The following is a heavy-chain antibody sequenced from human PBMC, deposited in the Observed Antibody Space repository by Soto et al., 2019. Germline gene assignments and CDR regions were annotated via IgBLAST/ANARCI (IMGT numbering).Heavy chain of an antibody. J-gene: IGHJ4*02. V-gene: IGHV3-23*01. CDR3: AKDRSGYSYGRYFDY. Sequence: GGSPRLSCAASGFTFSSYAMSWVRQAPGKGLEWVSAISGSGGSTYYADSVKGRFTISRDNSKNTLYLQMNSLRDEDTAVSYCAKDRSGYSYGRYFDYWGQGTLVTVSS. D-gene: IGHD5-18*01. CDR2: ISGSGGST. CDR1: GFTFSSYA.